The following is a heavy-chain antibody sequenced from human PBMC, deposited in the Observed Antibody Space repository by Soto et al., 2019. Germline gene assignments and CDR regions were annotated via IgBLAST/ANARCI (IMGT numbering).Heavy chain of an antibody. CDR2: ISSSGSTI. J-gene: IGHJ4*02. V-gene: IGHV3-11*01. Sequence: GGSLRLSCAASGFTFSDYYMSWIRQAPGKGLEWVSYISSSGSTIYYADSVKGRFTISRDNAKNSLYLQMNSLRAEDTAVYYCARVLRYFDSSLDYWGQGTLVTVSS. D-gene: IGHD3-9*01. CDR1: GFTFSDYY. CDR3: ARVLRYFDSSLDY.